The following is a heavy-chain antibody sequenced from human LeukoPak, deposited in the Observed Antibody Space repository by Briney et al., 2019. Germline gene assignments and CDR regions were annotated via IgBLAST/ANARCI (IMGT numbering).Heavy chain of an antibody. V-gene: IGHV3-11*01. CDR1: GFTFSDYY. Sequence: GGSLRLSCAASGFTFSDYYMSWIRQAPGKGLEWVSYISSSGSTIYYADSVKGRFTVSRDNSKNTLYLQMNSLRAEDTAVYYCAKDRVGATLYFDCWGQGTLVTVSS. J-gene: IGHJ4*02. CDR2: ISSSGSTI. CDR3: AKDRVGATLYFDC. D-gene: IGHD1-26*01.